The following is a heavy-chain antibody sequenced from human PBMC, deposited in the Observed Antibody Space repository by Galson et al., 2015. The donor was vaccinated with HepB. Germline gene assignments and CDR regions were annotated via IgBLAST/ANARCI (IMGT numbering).Heavy chain of an antibody. V-gene: IGHV1-46*01. CDR3: ARDRGDGYNSYYFDY. CDR1: GYTFTSYY. D-gene: IGHD5-24*01. J-gene: IGHJ4*02. CDR2: INPSGGST. Sequence: SVKVSCKASGYTFTSYYMHWVRQAPGQGLEWMGIINPSGGSTSYAQKFQGRATMTRDTSTSTVYMELSSLRSEDTAVYYCARDRGDGYNSYYFDYWGQGTLVTVSS.